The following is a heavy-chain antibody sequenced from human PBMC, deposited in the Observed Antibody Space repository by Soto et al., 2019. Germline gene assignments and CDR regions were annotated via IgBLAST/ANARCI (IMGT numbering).Heavy chain of an antibody. Sequence: ASVKVSCKASGGTFSSYAISWVRQAPGQGLEWMGGIIPIFGTANYAQKFQGRVTITADESTSTAYMELSSLRSEDTAVYYCAREGLTGTIGLYYYYGMDVWGQGTTVTVSS. D-gene: IGHD1-7*01. V-gene: IGHV1-69*13. CDR3: AREGLTGTIGLYYYYGMDV. CDR2: IIPIFGTA. CDR1: GGTFSSYA. J-gene: IGHJ6*02.